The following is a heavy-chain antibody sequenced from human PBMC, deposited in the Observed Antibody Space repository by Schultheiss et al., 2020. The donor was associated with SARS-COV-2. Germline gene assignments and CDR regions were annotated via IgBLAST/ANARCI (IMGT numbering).Heavy chain of an antibody. CDR2: IWYDGSNK. Sequence: GGSLRLSCAASGFTFSSYGMHWVRQAPGKGLEWVAVIWYDGSNKYYADSVKGRFTISRDNSKNTLYLQMNSLRAEDTAVYYCARSHEYCGGDCYCEHWGQGTLVTVSS. CDR3: ARSHEYCGGDCYCEH. CDR1: GFTFSSYG. J-gene: IGHJ1*01. V-gene: IGHV3-33*01. D-gene: IGHD2-21*02.